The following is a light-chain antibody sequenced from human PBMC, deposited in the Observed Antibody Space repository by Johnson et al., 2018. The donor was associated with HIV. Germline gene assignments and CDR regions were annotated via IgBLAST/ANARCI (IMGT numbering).Light chain of an antibody. Sequence: VLTQPPSVSVSPGQTASITCSGDKLGDKYACWYQQKPGQSPVLVIYQDSKRPSGIPDRFSGSKSGTSATLGITGLQTGDEADYYCGTWDDRLGVFVFASETKVTVL. CDR3: GTWDDRLGVFV. V-gene: IGLV3-1*01. CDR1: KLGDKY. CDR2: QDS. J-gene: IGLJ1*01.